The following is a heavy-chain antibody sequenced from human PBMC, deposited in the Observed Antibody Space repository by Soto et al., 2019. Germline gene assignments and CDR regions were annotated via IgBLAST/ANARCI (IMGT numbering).Heavy chain of an antibody. CDR1: GFTVSSKY. Sequence: EEQLVESGGGLVQPGGSLRLSCAASGFTVSSKYMNWVRQAPGKGLEWVSVIYRDGTTFYADSVKGRFTISRDNSKNTLYRQMDSLRAEDTAVYYCARDLTSGYGMDVWGQGTTVTVSS. CDR3: ARDLTSGYGMDV. V-gene: IGHV3-66*01. J-gene: IGHJ6*02. CDR2: IYRDGTT. D-gene: IGHD7-27*01.